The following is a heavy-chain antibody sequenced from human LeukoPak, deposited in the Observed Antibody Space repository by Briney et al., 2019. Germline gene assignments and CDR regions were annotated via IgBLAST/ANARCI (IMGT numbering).Heavy chain of an antibody. V-gene: IGHV3-48*01. J-gene: IGHJ4*02. Sequence: PGGSLRLSCAASGFIFSSYSMNWVRQAPGKGLEWVSYISTSSSTIYYADSVEGRFTISRGNAKNSLYLQMNSLRAEDTAVYYCARSGSGSYYNRYFDYWGQGTLVTVSS. CDR3: ARSGSGSYYNRYFDY. CDR2: ISTSSSTI. CDR1: GFIFSSYS. D-gene: IGHD3-10*01.